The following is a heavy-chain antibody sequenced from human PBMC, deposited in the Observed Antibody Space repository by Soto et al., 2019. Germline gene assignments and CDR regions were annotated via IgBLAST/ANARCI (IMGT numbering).Heavy chain of an antibody. V-gene: IGHV5-51*01. CDR3: ARHGGDCSGGSCSRPFDY. J-gene: IGHJ4*02. Sequence: HGESPKISCKGSGYSFTSYWIGWVRQMPGKGLEWMGIIYPGDSDTRYSPSFQGQVTISADKSISTAYLQWSSLKASDTAMYYCARHGGDCSGGSCSRPFDYWGQGTLVTVSS. CDR2: IYPGDSDT. CDR1: GYSFTSYW. D-gene: IGHD2-15*01.